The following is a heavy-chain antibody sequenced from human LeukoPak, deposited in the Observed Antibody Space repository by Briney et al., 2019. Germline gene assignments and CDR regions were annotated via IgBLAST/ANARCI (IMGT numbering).Heavy chain of an antibody. Sequence: PGGSRRLSCAASGFTFSSYTMNWVRKPPGKGLEGVSNIGTSSTTIYYADSVKGRFTISRDNAKNSLYLQMNSLRADDTAVYYCARFAAGGSYYYMDVWGKGTTVTVSS. J-gene: IGHJ6*03. CDR3: ARFAAGGSYYYMDV. CDR1: GFTFSSYT. D-gene: IGHD6-25*01. CDR2: IGTSSTTI. V-gene: IGHV3-48*01.